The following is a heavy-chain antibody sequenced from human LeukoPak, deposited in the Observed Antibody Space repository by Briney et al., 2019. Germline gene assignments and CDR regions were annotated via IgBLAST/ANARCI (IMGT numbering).Heavy chain of an antibody. CDR3: ARGGSVAGTFDY. D-gene: IGHD6-19*01. V-gene: IGHV3-33*01. Sequence: PGRSLRLSCAASGFTFSSYGMHWVRQAPGKGLEWVAVIWYDGSNKYYADSVKGRFTISRDNSKNTLYLQMNSLRAEDTVVYYCARGGSVAGTFDYWGQGTLVTVSS. J-gene: IGHJ4*02. CDR2: IWYDGSNK. CDR1: GFTFSSYG.